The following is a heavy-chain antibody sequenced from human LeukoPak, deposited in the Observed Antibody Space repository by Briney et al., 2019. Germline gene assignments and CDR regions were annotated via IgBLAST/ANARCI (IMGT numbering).Heavy chain of an antibody. CDR2: IHYTGST. Sequence: SETLSLTWTVSGDSISSSYWSWVRQPPGKGLEWIAYIHYTGSTNYSPSLKSRVTISVDTSKNQFFLKLSSVTAADTAVYYCARARYVNSFYAFDIWGQGTLVTVSS. J-gene: IGHJ3*02. CDR3: ARARYVNSFYAFDI. CDR1: GDSISSSY. V-gene: IGHV4-59*01. D-gene: IGHD3-9*01.